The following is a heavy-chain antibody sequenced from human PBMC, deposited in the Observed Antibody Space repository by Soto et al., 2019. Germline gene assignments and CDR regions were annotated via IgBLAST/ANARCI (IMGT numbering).Heavy chain of an antibody. J-gene: IGHJ6*02. CDR3: ARGRGYSGDDHYYYFDMDV. Sequence: QVQLVQSGAEVKKPGSSVKVSCKASGGTFNNYPITWVRQAPGQGLEWMGGSIPIFGTANYAQKFQDRVTITVDESTSTAFMELSSLRSEDTAIYYCARGRGYSGDDHYYYFDMDVWGQGTAVNVFS. CDR1: GGTFNNYP. V-gene: IGHV1-69*01. CDR2: SIPIFGTA. D-gene: IGHD5-12*01.